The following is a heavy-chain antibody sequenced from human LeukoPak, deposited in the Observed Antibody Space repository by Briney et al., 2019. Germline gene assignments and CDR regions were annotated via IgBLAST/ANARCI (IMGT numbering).Heavy chain of an antibody. CDR2: IYYSGST. D-gene: IGHD4-17*01. Sequence: PSETLSLTCTVSGGSISSSSYYWGWIRQPPGKGLEWIGSIYYSGSTYYNPSLKSRVTISVDTSKNQFSLKLSSVTAADTAVYYCARDPADYGDFHFDYWGQGTLVTVSS. V-gene: IGHV4-39*07. J-gene: IGHJ4*02. CDR3: ARDPADYGDFHFDY. CDR1: GGSISSSSYY.